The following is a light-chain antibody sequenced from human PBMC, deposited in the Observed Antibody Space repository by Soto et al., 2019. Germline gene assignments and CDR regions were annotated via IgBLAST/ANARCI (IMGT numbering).Light chain of an antibody. CDR2: TAS. V-gene: IGKV1-9*01. J-gene: IGKJ1*01. Sequence: DIQMTQSPSTLSASIGDRVTITCRASQSISIWLAWYQQKPGKAPKLLISTASTLQSGVPSRFSGSGSGTEFTLTISSLQPEDFATYYCQQLNNYPRTFGQGTKVDIK. CDR3: QQLNNYPRT. CDR1: QSISIW.